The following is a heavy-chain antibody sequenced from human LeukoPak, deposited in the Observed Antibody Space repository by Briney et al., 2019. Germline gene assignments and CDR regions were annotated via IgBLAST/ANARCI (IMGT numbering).Heavy chain of an antibody. CDR2: ISWNSGSI. V-gene: IGHV3-9*02. CDR1: GFTSDDYA. D-gene: IGHD5-12*01. CDR3: AKTTQRGYSGYDYAFDI. J-gene: IGHJ3*02. Sequence: PGGSLRLPCAASGFTSDDYAMHWVRQAPGKGLEWVSGISWNSGSIGYADSVKGRFTISRDNAKNSLYLQMNSLRAEDTALYYCAKTTQRGYSGYDYAFDIWGQGTMVTVSS.